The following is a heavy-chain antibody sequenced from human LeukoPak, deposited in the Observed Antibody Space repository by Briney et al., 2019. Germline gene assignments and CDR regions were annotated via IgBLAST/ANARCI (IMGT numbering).Heavy chain of an antibody. D-gene: IGHD2-15*01. Sequence: SVKVSCKASGGTFSSYAISWVRQAPGQGLEWMGWINPNSGGTNYAQKFQGRVTITADESTSTAYMELSSLRSEDTAVYYCAISFCSGGSCSIDYWGQGTLVTVSS. CDR3: AISFCSGGSCSIDY. V-gene: IGHV1-69*13. J-gene: IGHJ4*02. CDR2: INPNSGGT. CDR1: GGTFSSYA.